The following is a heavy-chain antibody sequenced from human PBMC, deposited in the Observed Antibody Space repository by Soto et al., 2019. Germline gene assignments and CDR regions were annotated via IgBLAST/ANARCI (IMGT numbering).Heavy chain of an antibody. CDR1: GFTFSTYA. CDR2: ISDSGST. D-gene: IGHD2-2*01. V-gene: IGHV3-23*01. Sequence: EVQLLESGGGLVQPGGSLRLSCTASGFTFSTYAMSWVRQAPGKGLEWVSTISDSGSTYYADSVKGRFTISRDNSKNTLYLEMNSLRAEDTAVYYCAKDKGGRYYSRTSCLYSFDYWGQGTLVTVSS. J-gene: IGHJ4*02. CDR3: AKDKGGRYYSRTSCLYSFDY.